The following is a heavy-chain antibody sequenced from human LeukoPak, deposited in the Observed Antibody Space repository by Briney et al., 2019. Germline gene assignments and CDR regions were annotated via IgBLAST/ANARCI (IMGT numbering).Heavy chain of an antibody. Sequence: GSLRLSCAGSGFIFSNYEMNWVRQAPGKGLEWVSYISSTGSDIYYADSVKGRFTITRDNAENSLYLQMNSLRAEDTAVYYCARDLPTGTYRAYFDNWGQGTLVTVSS. CDR2: ISSTGSDI. V-gene: IGHV3-48*03. D-gene: IGHD1-26*01. CDR3: ARDLPTGTYRAYFDN. J-gene: IGHJ4*02. CDR1: GFIFSNYE.